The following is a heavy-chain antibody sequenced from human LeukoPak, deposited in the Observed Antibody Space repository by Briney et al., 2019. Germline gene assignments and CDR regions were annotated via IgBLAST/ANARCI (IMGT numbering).Heavy chain of an antibody. CDR1: GYSNSSGYF. J-gene: IGHJ4*02. CDR2: ISHSGNT. Sequence: PSETLSLTCSVSGYSNSSGYFWAWIRQTPGKGLEWIGSISHSGNTYYTPSLKSRVTISSDTSRNQFSLELRPVTAADRALYYCATEDGGTHSTDYWGQGILVTVSS. D-gene: IGHD4-23*01. V-gene: IGHV4-38-2*02. CDR3: ATEDGGTHSTDY.